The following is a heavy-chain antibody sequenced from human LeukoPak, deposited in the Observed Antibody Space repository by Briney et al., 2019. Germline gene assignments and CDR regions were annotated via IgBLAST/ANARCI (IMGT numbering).Heavy chain of an antibody. D-gene: IGHD6-13*01. CDR3: AREGRSSSWYFKGWFDP. V-gene: IGHV4-61*01. CDR1: GGSISSSSYY. J-gene: IGHJ5*02. CDR2: IYYSGST. Sequence: SETLSLTCTVSGGSISSSSYYWGWIRQPPGKGLEWIGYIYYSGSTNYNPSLKSRVTISVDTSKNQFSLKLSSVTAADTAVYYCAREGRSSSWYFKGWFDPWGQGTLVTVSS.